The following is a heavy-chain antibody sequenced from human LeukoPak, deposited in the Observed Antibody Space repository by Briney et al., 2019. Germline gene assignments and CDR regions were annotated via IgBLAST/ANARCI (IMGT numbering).Heavy chain of an antibody. CDR1: GFTFSSYA. J-gene: IGHJ4*02. Sequence: PGGSLRLSCAASGFTFSSYAMSWVRQAPGKGLEWVSSVNGSGDTTYYADSVKGRFTISRDNSKNTWYLQMNSLRAEDTAMYYCAKDRVATVTTFNDFWGQGTLVSVSS. D-gene: IGHD4-17*01. V-gene: IGHV3-23*01. CDR3: AKDRVATVTTFNDF. CDR2: VNGSGDTT.